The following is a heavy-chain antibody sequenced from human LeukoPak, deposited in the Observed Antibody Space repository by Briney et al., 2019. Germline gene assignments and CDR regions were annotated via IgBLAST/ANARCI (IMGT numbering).Heavy chain of an antibody. D-gene: IGHD4-23*01. CDR3: AKDIQTTVVNQPFDY. CDR1: GFTFSSYA. V-gene: IGHV3-23*01. CDR2: ISGSGGST. Sequence: HPGGSLRLSCAASGFTFSSYAMSWVRQAPGKGLEWVSAISGSGGSTYYADSVKGRFTISRDNSKNTLYLQMNSLRAEDMAVYYCAKDIQTTVVNQPFDYWGQGTLVTVSS. J-gene: IGHJ4*02.